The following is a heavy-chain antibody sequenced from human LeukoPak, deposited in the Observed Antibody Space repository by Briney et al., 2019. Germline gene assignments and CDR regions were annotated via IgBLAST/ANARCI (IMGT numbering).Heavy chain of an antibody. CDR2: ISGSGGST. D-gene: IGHD1-26*01. Sequence: GGSLRLSCAASGFTFSSYAMSWVRQAPGKGLEWVSAISGSGGSTYYADSVKGRFTISRDNSKNTLYLQVNSLRAEDTAVYYCAKFQGATTSNYYGMDVWGQGTTVTVSS. CDR3: AKFQGATTSNYYGMDV. J-gene: IGHJ6*02. CDR1: GFTFSSYA. V-gene: IGHV3-23*01.